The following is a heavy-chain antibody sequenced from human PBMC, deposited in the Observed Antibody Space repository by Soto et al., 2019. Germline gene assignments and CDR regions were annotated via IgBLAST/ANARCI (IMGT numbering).Heavy chain of an antibody. D-gene: IGHD3-3*01. CDR1: GGSISSYY. J-gene: IGHJ6*03. CDR2: IYYSGST. V-gene: IGHV4-59*08. Sequence: PSETLSLTCTVSGGSISSYYWSWIRQPPGKGLEWIGYIYYSGSTNYNPSLKSRVTISVDTSKNQFSLKLSSVTAADTAVYYCASSQPSYYVFLSGPALGYYYYMDVWGKGTTVTVSS. CDR3: ASSQPSYYVFLSGPALGYYYYMDV.